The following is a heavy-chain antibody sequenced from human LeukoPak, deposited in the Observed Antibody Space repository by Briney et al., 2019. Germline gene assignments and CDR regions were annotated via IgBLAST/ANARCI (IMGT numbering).Heavy chain of an antibody. CDR3: VKESYDY. V-gene: IGHV3-23*01. D-gene: IGHD3-3*01. CDR1: GFTFSSYT. CDR2: ITTGDGNT. J-gene: IGHJ4*02. Sequence: GGSLRLSCTASGFTFSSYTMTWVRQAPGKGLKWVSTITTGDGNTYYADSVKGRFTVSRDDSRNTVYLHMDNLRAEDTAIYYCVKESYDYWGQGALVTVSS.